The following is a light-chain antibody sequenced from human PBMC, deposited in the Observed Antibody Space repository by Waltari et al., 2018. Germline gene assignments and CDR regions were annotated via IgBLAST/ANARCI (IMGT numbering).Light chain of an antibody. J-gene: IGKJ3*01. CDR3: QQHNSHPFT. Sequence: DIQMTQSPSSLSASVGDRVTITCRASQTISSYLAWYQQKPGKVPKLLIYAASSLESGVPSRFSGSGSGTEFTLTINSLQPEDFSTYYCQQHNSHPFTFGPGTKLDIK. V-gene: IGKV1-17*03. CDR2: AAS. CDR1: QTISSY.